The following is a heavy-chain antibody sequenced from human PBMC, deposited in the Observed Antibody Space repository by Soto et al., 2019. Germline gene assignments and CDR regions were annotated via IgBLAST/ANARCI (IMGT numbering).Heavy chain of an antibody. CDR2: INHSGST. CDR1: GGSFSGYY. D-gene: IGHD6-13*01. CDR3: ARVGGAAAATRGYFQH. J-gene: IGHJ1*01. V-gene: IGHV4-34*01. Sequence: QVQLQQWGAGLLKPSETLSLTCAVYGGSFSGYYWSWIRQPPGKGLEWIGEINHSGSTNYNPSLKSRVTISVDTSKNQFSLKLSSVTAADTAVYYCARVGGAAAATRGYFQHWGQGTLVTVSS.